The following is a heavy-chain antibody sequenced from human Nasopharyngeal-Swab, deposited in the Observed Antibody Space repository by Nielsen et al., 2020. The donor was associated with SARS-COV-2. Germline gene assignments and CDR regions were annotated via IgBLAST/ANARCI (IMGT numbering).Heavy chain of an antibody. CDR2: IYSCGST. J-gene: IGHJ6*04. CDR1: GFTVRSNY. CDR3: ARNYSNYRDYYYGMDV. Sequence: GESLKLSFPSSGFTVRSNYLSLVRQAPGKGLDLVSVIYSCGSTYYADSVKGRFTISRDNSKNTLYLQMNSLRAEDTAVYYCARNYSNYRDYYYGMDVWGKGTTVTVSS. D-gene: IGHD4-11*01. V-gene: IGHV3-53*01.